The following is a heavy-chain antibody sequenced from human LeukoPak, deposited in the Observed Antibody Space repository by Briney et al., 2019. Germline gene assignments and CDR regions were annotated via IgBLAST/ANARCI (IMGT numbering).Heavy chain of an antibody. J-gene: IGHJ4*02. CDR2: ITTSDGST. Sequence: RAGGSLRLSCAASGFTFTAYAMTWVRQAPGKGLEWVSTITTSDGSTFYADSVKGRLTICRDNSKKTLYLQLNSLRAEDTALYYCAGPLWSVGCWGQGTLVTVSS. CDR1: GFTFTAYA. CDR3: AGPLWSVGC. D-gene: IGHD3-10*01. V-gene: IGHV3-23*01.